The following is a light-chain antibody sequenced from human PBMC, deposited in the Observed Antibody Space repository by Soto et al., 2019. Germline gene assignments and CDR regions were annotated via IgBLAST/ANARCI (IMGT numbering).Light chain of an antibody. CDR3: QQYDSYST. V-gene: IGKV1-39*01. Sequence: DIQMTQSPSSLSASVGDRVSITCRASQSISSYLNWYQQKPGKAPKLLIYAASSLQSGVPSRLSGSGSGTDFTLTISSLQPEDFATYYCQQYDSYSTFGQGTKVDIK. CDR1: QSISSY. J-gene: IGKJ1*01. CDR2: AAS.